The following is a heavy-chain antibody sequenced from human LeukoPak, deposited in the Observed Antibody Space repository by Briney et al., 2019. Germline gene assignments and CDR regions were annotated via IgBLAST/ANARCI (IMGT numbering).Heavy chain of an antibody. CDR2: IIPIFGPP. CDR3: ARDWDDYSNYDYFDY. J-gene: IGHJ4*02. D-gene: IGHD4-11*01. Sequence: GASVKVSCKVSPGTFRSYTINWVRQAPGQGLEWMGRIIPIFGPPTYAQKFQGRVTITPDESTNTIYMDLSGLRSDDTAVYYCARDWDDYSNYDYFDYWGQGTLVTVSS. V-gene: IGHV1-69*13. CDR1: PGTFRSYT.